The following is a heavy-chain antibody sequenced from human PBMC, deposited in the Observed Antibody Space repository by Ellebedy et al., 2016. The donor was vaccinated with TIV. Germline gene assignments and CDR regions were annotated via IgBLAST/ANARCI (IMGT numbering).Heavy chain of an antibody. D-gene: IGHD3-10*01. CDR3: ARGAEVRAVGVWFLSTFDP. CDR1: GFTFSSYA. V-gene: IGHV3-30*04. Sequence: GESLKISXAASGFTFSSYAMHWVRQAPGKGLEWVAVISYDGSNKYYADSVKGRFTISRDNSKNTLYLQMNILRAEDTAVYYCARGAEVRAVGVWFLSTFDPWGQGTLVTVSS. CDR2: ISYDGSNK. J-gene: IGHJ5*02.